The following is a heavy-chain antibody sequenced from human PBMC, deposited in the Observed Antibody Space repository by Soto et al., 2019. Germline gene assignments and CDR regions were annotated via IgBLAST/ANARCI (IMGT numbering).Heavy chain of an antibody. CDR2: IYYSGST. J-gene: IGHJ6*02. CDR1: GGSISSVGHY. D-gene: IGHD6-25*01. V-gene: IGHV4-31*03. CDR3: ARESGGYDSSTRYGLDV. Sequence: SETLSLTCSVSGGSISSVGHYWTWIRQQPGKGLEWIGYIYYSGSTDYNPSLKSRVTISVDRSKNQFSLNLSSVAAADTAIYYCARESGGYDSSTRYGLDVWGQGTTVTVSS.